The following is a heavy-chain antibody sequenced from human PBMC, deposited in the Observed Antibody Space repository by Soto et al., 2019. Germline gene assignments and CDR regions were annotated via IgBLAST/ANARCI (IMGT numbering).Heavy chain of an antibody. Sequence: ASXKVSCKASGYTFTSYAMHWVRQAPGQRLEWMGWINAGNGNTKYSQKFQSRVTITRDTSASTAYMELSSLRSEDTAVYYCARDPGYSYGYNWGQGTLVTVSS. J-gene: IGHJ4*02. CDR3: ARDPGYSYGYN. CDR2: INAGNGNT. D-gene: IGHD5-18*01. CDR1: GYTFTSYA. V-gene: IGHV1-3*01.